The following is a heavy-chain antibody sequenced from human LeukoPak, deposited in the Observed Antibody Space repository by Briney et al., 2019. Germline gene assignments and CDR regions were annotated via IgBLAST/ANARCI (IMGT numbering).Heavy chain of an antibody. CDR1: DFSFGDYW. V-gene: IGHV3-21*01. CDR3: ARGHYDFWSGYYVDYYYYYGMDV. J-gene: IGHJ6*02. Sequence: PGGSLRLSCAASDFSFGDYWMTWVRQAPGKGLEWVSSISSSSSYIYYADSVKGRFTISRDNAKNSLYLQMNNLRAEDTAVYYCARGHYDFWSGYYVDYYYYYGMDVWGQGTTVTVSS. CDR2: ISSSSSYI. D-gene: IGHD3-3*01.